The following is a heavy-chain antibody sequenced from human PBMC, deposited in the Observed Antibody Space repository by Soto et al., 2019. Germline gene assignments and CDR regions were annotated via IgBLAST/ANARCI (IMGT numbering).Heavy chain of an antibody. CDR2: IWDDGSNK. CDR1: GFTFSSYG. CDR3: TRDPLIAVAAYDAFDI. V-gene: IGHV3-33*01. D-gene: IGHD6-19*01. Sequence: QVQLVESGGGVVQRGGSLRLSCAASGFTFSSYGMHWVRQAPGTGLAWVAVIWDDGSNKYYADSVKGRYTISRDDSKNTVYLQMNSLGAEDTAVYYCTRDPLIAVAAYDAFDIWGQGTSVTVSS. J-gene: IGHJ3*02.